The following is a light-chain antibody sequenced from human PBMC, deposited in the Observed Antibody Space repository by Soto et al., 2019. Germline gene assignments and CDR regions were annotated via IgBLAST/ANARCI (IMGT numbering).Light chain of an antibody. V-gene: IGLV2-14*01. J-gene: IGLJ3*02. CDR3: SSYTPSSTHWV. Sequence: QSALTQPASVSGSPGQSITISCTGTSSDVGGYNYVSWYQQHPGKAPKLMIYEVSNRPSGVSNRFSGSKSGNTASLTISGIQAEDEADYYCSSYTPSSTHWVFGGGTQLTVL. CDR1: SSDVGGYNY. CDR2: EVS.